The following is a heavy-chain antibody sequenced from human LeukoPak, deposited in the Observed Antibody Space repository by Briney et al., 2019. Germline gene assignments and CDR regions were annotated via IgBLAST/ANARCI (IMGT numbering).Heavy chain of an antibody. CDR2: ISAYNGNT. Sequence: ASVKVSCKASGYTFTSYGISLVRQAPGQGLEWMGWISAYNGNTNYAQKLQGRVTMTTDTSTSTAYMELRSLRSDDTAVYYCARAHITMVRGAPNDYWGQGTLVTVSS. CDR3: ARAHITMVRGAPNDY. CDR1: GYTFTSYG. J-gene: IGHJ4*02. D-gene: IGHD3-10*01. V-gene: IGHV1-18*01.